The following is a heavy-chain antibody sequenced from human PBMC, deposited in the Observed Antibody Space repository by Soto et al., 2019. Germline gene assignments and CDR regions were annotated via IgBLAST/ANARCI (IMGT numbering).Heavy chain of an antibody. CDR3: ARPYGRFGESFYYMDV. V-gene: IGHV4-34*01. CDR2: INHSGST. D-gene: IGHD3-10*01. Sequence: SETLSLTCAVYGGSFSGYYWSWIRQPPGKGLEWIGEINHSGSTNYNPSLKSRVTISVDTSKNQFSLKLSSVTAADTAVYYCARPYGRFGESFYYMDVWGKGTTVTVSS. CDR1: GGSFSGYY. J-gene: IGHJ6*03.